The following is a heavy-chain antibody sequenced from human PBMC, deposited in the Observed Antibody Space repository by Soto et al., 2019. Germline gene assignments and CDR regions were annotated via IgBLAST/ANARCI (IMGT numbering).Heavy chain of an antibody. CDR3: ARGSSGDKVDY. Sequence: QVQLQEPGPRLVEPSQTLSLTCTVSGGSISSADYYWSWIRQPPGTGLEWIGHIYNTGSTYSNLSLQSRVTISVDMSKNQFSLKLSSVTAADTAVYYCARGSSGDKVDYWGQGTLVTVSS. V-gene: IGHV4-30-4*01. CDR2: IYNTGST. J-gene: IGHJ4*02. D-gene: IGHD1-26*01. CDR1: GGSISSADYY.